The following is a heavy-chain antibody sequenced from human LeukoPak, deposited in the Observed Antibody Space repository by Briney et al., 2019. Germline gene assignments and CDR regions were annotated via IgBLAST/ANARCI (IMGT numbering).Heavy chain of an antibody. Sequence: GGSLRLSCAASGCTFNNYAMSRVRQAPGKGLEWVSAISGSGGSTYYADSVKGRFTISRDNSKNTLYLQMNSLRAEDTAVYYCAKNSGSYDLHYWGQGTLVTVSS. CDR3: AKNSGSYDLHY. V-gene: IGHV3-23*01. J-gene: IGHJ4*02. CDR1: GCTFNNYA. D-gene: IGHD1-26*01. CDR2: ISGSGGST.